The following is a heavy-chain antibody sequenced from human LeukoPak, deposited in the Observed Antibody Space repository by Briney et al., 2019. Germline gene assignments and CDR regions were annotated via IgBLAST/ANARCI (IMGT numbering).Heavy chain of an antibody. D-gene: IGHD2-21*02. J-gene: IGHJ4*02. CDR1: GLTVSSSY. CDR2: IRGSGGST. V-gene: IGHV3-23*01. Sequence: PGGSLRLSCAASGLTVSSSYMSWVRQAPGKGLEWVSGIRGSGGSTYYADSVKGRFTISRDNSKNTLYLQMNSLRAEDTAVYYCATHKYCGGDCYSDYWGQGTLVTVSS. CDR3: ATHKYCGGDCYSDY.